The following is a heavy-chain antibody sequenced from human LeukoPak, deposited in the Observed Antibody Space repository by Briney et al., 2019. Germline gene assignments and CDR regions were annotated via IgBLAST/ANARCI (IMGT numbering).Heavy chain of an antibody. Sequence: SLKVSCKASRGTSSSYAISWVRQAPGQGREWMGGIIPIFGTANYAQKFQSRVTITADEATSTAYMELSSLRSEDTGVYYCARDPVRGYSYGYYGMGVWGKGTTVTVSS. J-gene: IGHJ6*04. CDR2: IIPIFGTA. V-gene: IGHV1-69*01. D-gene: IGHD5-18*01. CDR1: RGTSSSYA. CDR3: ARDPVRGYSYGYYGMGV.